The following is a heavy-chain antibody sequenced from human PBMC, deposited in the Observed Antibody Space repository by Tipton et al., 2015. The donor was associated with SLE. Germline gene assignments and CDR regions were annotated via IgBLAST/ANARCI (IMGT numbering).Heavy chain of an antibody. CDR2: IYHSGST. Sequence: TLSLTCAVYGGSFSGYYWSWIRQPPGKGLEWLREIYHSGSTNYNPSLKSRITISVDTSKNQFSLKLSSVTAADTAVYYCARGRTYSSSWYYGLDYWGQGTLVTVSS. D-gene: IGHD6-13*01. J-gene: IGHJ4*02. V-gene: IGHV4-34*01. CDR1: GGSFSGYY. CDR3: ARGRTYSSSWYYGLDY.